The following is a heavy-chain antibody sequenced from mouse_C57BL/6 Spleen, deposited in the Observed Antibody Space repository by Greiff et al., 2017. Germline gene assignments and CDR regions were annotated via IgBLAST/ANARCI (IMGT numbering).Heavy chain of an antibody. V-gene: IGHV5-4*01. Sequence: EVQVVESGGGLVKPGGSLKLSCAASGFTFSSYAMSWVRQTPEKRLEWVATISDGGSYTYYPDNVKGRFTISRDNAKNNLYLQMSHLKSEDTAMYYCARGDYGSSDWYFDVWGTGTTVTVSS. CDR3: ARGDYGSSDWYFDV. CDR2: ISDGGSYT. D-gene: IGHD1-1*01. J-gene: IGHJ1*03. CDR1: GFTFSSYA.